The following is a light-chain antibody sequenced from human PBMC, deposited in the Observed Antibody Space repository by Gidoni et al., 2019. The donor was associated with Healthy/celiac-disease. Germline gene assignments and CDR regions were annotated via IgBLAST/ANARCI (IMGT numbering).Light chain of an antibody. CDR3: QQSYSTHRWS. J-gene: IGKJ2*04. CDR2: AAS. V-gene: IGKV1-39*01. Sequence: DIQMTQSPSSLSASVRDRVTITCRASQSISSYLNWYQQKPGKAPKLLIYAASSLQSGVPSRFSGSRSGIDLTVNISSMQHEDFATYYCQQSYSTHRWSFGQGTKLEIK. CDR1: QSISSY.